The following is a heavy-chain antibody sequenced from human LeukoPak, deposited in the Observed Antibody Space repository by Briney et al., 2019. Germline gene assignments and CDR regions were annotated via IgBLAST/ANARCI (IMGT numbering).Heavy chain of an antibody. CDR2: IYSGGST. CDR1: GGTFSSYA. Sequence: ASVKVSCKASGGTFSSYAISWVRQAPGKGLEWVSVIYSGGSTYYADSVKGRFTISRDNSKNTLYLQMNSLRAEDTAVYYCARSVAYDSSGYWEDAFDIWGQGTMVTVSS. CDR3: ARSVAYDSSGYWEDAFDI. D-gene: IGHD3-22*01. J-gene: IGHJ3*02. V-gene: IGHV3-53*01.